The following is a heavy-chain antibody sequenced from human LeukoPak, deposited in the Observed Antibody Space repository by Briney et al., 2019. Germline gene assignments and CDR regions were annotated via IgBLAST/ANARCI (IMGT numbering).Heavy chain of an antibody. Sequence: GGSLRLSCTASGFTFSSYAMSWVRQAPGKGLEWVSAISGSGGSTYYADSVKGRFTISRDNSKNTLYLQMNSLRAEDTTVYYCAKDSPYSSSSDYWGQGTLVTVSS. CDR1: GFTFSSYA. J-gene: IGHJ4*02. D-gene: IGHD6-6*01. CDR2: ISGSGGST. V-gene: IGHV3-23*01. CDR3: AKDSPYSSSSDY.